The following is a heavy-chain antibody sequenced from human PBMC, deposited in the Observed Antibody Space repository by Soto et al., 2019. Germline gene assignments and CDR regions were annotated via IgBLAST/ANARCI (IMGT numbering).Heavy chain of an antibody. D-gene: IGHD5-18*01. V-gene: IGHV1-69*13. CDR3: ARDDPWIQVWLIGDYYDYYGMDV. CDR1: RDTLSSYA. CDR2: IIPIFGTA. J-gene: IGHJ6*02. Sequence: SGKVSCTASRDTLSSYAISWVRQAPGQGPEWMGGIIPIFGTANYAQKFQGRVTITADESTSTAYMELSSLRSAGTAVYYCARDDPWIQVWLIGDYYDYYGMDVGGQGSTVTVSS.